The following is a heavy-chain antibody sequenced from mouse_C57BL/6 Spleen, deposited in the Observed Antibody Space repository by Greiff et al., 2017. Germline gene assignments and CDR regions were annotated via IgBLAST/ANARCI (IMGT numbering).Heavy chain of an antibody. CDR1: GFTFSSYA. CDR3: TREGYDYSVGAY. D-gene: IGHD2-4*01. Sequence: EVKVVESGEGLVKPGGSLKLSCAASGFTFSSYAMSWVRQTPEKRLEWVAYISSGGDYIYYADTVKGRFTISRDNARNTLYLQMSSLKSEDTAMYYCTREGYDYSVGAYWGQGTLVTVSA. CDR2: ISSGGDYI. J-gene: IGHJ3*01. V-gene: IGHV5-9-1*02.